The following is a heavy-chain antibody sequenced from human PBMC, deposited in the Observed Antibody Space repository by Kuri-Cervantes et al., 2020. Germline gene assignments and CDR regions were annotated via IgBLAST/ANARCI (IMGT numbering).Heavy chain of an antibody. V-gene: IGHV4-38-2*01. CDR2: IFHSGAT. CDR1: GYSISSGYY. D-gene: IGHD4-23*01. Sequence: SETLSLTCAVSGYSISSGYYWGWVRQAPGKGLEWIGEIFHSGATNYNPSLKSRVTISIDESKNHFSLDLKSVTAADTAIYYCVRGGNYCLDFWGQGTLVTVSS. CDR3: VRGGNYCLDF. J-gene: IGHJ4*02.